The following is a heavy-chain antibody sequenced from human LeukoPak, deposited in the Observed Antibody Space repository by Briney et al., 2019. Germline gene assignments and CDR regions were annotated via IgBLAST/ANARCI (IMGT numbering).Heavy chain of an antibody. CDR1: GFTFSSYA. J-gene: IGHJ4*02. CDR3: AKDLPVRRTIYYFAY. D-gene: IGHD1-7*01. V-gene: IGHV3-23*01. Sequence: PGGSLRLSCAASGFTFSSYAISWVRQAPGKGLEWVSAISGSGGSTYYADSVKGRFTISRDNSKNTLYLQMNSLRAEDTAVYYCAKDLPVRRTIYYFAYWGQGTLVTVSS. CDR2: ISGSGGST.